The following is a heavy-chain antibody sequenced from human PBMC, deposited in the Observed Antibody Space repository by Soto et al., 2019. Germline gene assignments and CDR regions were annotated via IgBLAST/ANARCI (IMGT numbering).Heavy chain of an antibody. D-gene: IGHD3-22*01. V-gene: IGHV3-48*03. CDR1: GFTFSSYE. J-gene: IGHJ1*01. CDR3: ARGQNYYDSSGYFAEYFQH. CDR2: ISSSGSTI. Sequence: GGSLRLSCAASGFTFSSYEMNWVRQAPGKGLEWVSYISSSGSTIYYAGSVKGRFTISRDNAKNSLYLQMNSLRAEDTAVYYCARGQNYYDSSGYFAEYFQHWGQGTLVTVSS.